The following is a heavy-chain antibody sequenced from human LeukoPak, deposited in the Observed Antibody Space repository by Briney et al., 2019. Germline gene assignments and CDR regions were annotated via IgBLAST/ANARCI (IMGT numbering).Heavy chain of an antibody. D-gene: IGHD3-3*01. CDR3: ARAPPTYFWSGYGYYYMDV. J-gene: IGHJ6*03. CDR2: IYYSGST. V-gene: IGHV4-30-4*08. CDR1: GGSISSGDYY. Sequence: SQTLSLTCTVSGGSISSGDYYWRWIRQPPGKGLEWIGYIYYSGSTYYNPSLKSRVTISVDTSKNQFSLKLSSVTAAATAGYYCARAPPTYFWSGYGYYYMDVWGKGTTVTVSS.